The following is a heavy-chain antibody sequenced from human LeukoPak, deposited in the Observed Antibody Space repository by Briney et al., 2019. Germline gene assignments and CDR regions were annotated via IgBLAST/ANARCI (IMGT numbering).Heavy chain of an antibody. Sequence: SETLSLTCTVSGDSISIGSYYWVWIRQPPGKGLEWIGSIYYSGSTYYNPSLKSRVTISVDMSKNQFSLKLSSVTAADTAVYYCARHNWTGTTYYYYSMDVWGKGTTVTVSS. V-gene: IGHV4-39*01. J-gene: IGHJ6*03. CDR3: ARHNWTGTTYYYYSMDV. CDR2: IYYSGST. CDR1: GDSISIGSYY. D-gene: IGHD1-7*01.